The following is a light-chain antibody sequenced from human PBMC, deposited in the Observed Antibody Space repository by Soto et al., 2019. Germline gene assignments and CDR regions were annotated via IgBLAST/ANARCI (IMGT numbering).Light chain of an antibody. J-gene: IGLJ1*01. CDR2: EVS. Sequence: QSALTQPASVSGSPGQSITISCTGTSRDVGGYNYVSCYQQHPGKAPKLIIYEVSNRPSGVSNRFSGSKSDNTASLTISRLQAEDEADYYCSSYTSSNTYVFGTGTKVTVL. CDR1: SRDVGGYNY. CDR3: SSYTSSNTYV. V-gene: IGLV2-14*01.